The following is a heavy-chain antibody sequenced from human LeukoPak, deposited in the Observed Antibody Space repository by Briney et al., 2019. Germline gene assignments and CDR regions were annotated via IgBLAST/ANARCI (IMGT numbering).Heavy chain of an antibody. D-gene: IGHD1-26*01. V-gene: IGHV3-21*06. CDR1: GFIFSNYG. CDR2: ISFSSTHI. J-gene: IGHJ3*02. CDR3: ARVTAATIYFDAFDI. Sequence: GGSLRLSCAASGFIFSNYGMSWVRQAPGKGLEWVSSISFSSTHIYYADSIQGRFTISRDNAENSLYLQMNSLRAEDTAVYYCARVTAATIYFDAFDIWGQGTMVTVSS.